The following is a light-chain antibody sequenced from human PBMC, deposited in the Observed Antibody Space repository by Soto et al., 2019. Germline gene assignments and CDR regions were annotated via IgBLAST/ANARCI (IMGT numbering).Light chain of an antibody. V-gene: IGLV2-14*01. CDR3: SSYTSSSGWV. CDR1: SSDIGGYNY. J-gene: IGLJ3*02. Sequence: QSALTQPASVSGSPGQSITISCTGTSSDIGGYNYVSWYQQYPGKAPKLMIFEVSNRPSGVSNRFSGSKSGNTASLTISGLQAEDEADYYCSSYTSSSGWVFGGGTKLTVL. CDR2: EVS.